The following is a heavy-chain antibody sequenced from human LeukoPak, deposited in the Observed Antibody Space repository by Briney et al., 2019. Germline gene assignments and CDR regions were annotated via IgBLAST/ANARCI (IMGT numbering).Heavy chain of an antibody. CDR1: GGTFSSYA. CDR2: INPNSGGT. CDR3: ARVPHKRRDGYNLDY. J-gene: IGHJ4*02. Sequence: ASVKVSCKASGGTFSSYAISWVRQAPGQGLEWMGWINPNSGGTNYAQKFQGRVTMTRDTSISTAYMELSRLRSDDTAVYYCARVPHKRRDGYNLDYWGQGTLVTVSS. V-gene: IGHV1-2*02. D-gene: IGHD5-24*01.